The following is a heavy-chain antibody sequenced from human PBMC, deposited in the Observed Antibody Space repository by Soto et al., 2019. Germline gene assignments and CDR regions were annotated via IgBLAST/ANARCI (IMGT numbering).Heavy chain of an antibody. D-gene: IGHD6-13*01. CDR3: ARGYWQQLGDL. CDR1: GFRLSDHG. Sequence: QVQLVESGGGVVQLGSSLRLSCAASGFRLSDHGMHWVRKAPGKGLEWVAISYSDGRNKYYADSVKGRFAISRDNSKHTLDLQMNSLRGEETALYYCARGYWQQLGDLWGHGTLVTVSS. CDR2: SYSDGRNK. V-gene: IGHV3-33*01. J-gene: IGHJ5*02.